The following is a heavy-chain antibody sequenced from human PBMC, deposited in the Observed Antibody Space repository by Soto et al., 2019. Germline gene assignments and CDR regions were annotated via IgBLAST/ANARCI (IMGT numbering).Heavy chain of an antibody. V-gene: IGHV4-30-2*01. J-gene: IGHJ6*02. CDR1: GGCISSGGYS. D-gene: IGHD5-18*01. Sequence: SVSMSLTCAVCGGCISSGGYSWSWIRQPPGKGLEWIGYIYHSGSTYYNPSLKSRVTISVDRSKNQFSLKLSSVTAADTAVYYCARDRRSGYSYGSPSYYYGMGVWGQGTTVTVSS. CDR3: ARDRRSGYSYGSPSYYYGMGV. CDR2: IYHSGST.